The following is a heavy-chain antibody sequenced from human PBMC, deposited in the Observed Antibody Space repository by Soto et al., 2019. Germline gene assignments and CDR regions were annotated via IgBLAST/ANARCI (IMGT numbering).Heavy chain of an antibody. D-gene: IGHD3-16*01. V-gene: IGHV3-9*02. CDR3: LKDVMPGGADC. CDR2: IYWNSNRI. J-gene: IGHJ4*02. Sequence: EVKLVESGGGLVQPGRSLRLSCVASGFTSDDYAMHWVRQAPGKGLEWVAGIYWNSNRIDYGDSVKGRFTISRDNAEKSLYQQMNSLRPEDTAMYFCLKDVMPGGADCWGQGTLVTVSS. CDR1: GFTSDDYA.